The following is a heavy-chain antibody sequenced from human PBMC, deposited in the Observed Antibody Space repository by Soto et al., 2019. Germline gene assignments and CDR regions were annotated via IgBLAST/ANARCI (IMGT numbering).Heavy chain of an antibody. D-gene: IGHD2-21*02. J-gene: IGHJ4*02. CDR2: IIPFFGTP. Sequence: QVHLVQSGAEVKKSGSSVRVSCTASGGSFSNDAISWVRQAPGQGLEWLGRIIPFFGTPDYSQSFRDRLTITADESTSTAYMDLRSLRSDDTAVYYCAREVVTETTLGYFDFWGQGTLVTVSS. V-gene: IGHV1-69*01. CDR3: AREVVTETTLGYFDF. CDR1: GGSFSNDA.